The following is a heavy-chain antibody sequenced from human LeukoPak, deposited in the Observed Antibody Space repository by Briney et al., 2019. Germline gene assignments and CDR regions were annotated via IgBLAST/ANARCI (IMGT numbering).Heavy chain of an antibody. CDR2: IKSKTDGGTT. CDR3: TNGSGYYDY. D-gene: IGHD3-3*01. Sequence: PGGSLRLSCAASGFTFSNSWMSWVRQAPGKGLEWVGRIKSKTDGGTTDYGAPVKGRFTISRDDSKNTLYLQMSSMKPEDTAVYYCTNGSGYYDYWGQGTLVTVSS. J-gene: IGHJ4*02. CDR1: GFTFSNSW. V-gene: IGHV3-15*01.